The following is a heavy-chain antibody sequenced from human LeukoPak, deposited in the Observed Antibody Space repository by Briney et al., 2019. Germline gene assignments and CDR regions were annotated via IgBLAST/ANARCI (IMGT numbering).Heavy chain of an antibody. Sequence: GGSLRLSCAASGFTFSTYGMHWVRQAPGKGLEWVAVIAYDGSNKYYADSVKGRFTISRDNSKNTVYRQMNSLRAEDTAVYYCAKEVASAGLDYWGQGTLVTVSS. V-gene: IGHV3-30*18. CDR3: AKEVASAGLDY. D-gene: IGHD6-19*01. CDR1: GFTFSTYG. J-gene: IGHJ4*02. CDR2: IAYDGSNK.